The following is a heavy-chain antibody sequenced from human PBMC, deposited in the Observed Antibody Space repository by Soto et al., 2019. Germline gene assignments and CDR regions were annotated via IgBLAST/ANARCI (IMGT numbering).Heavy chain of an antibody. D-gene: IGHD1-26*01. J-gene: IGHJ4*02. V-gene: IGHV4-39*01. CDR1: GGSISSSSYY. Sequence: SETLSLTCTVSGGSISSSSYYWGWIRQPPGKGLEWIGSIYYSGSTYYNPSLKSRVTISVDTSKNQFSLKLSSVTAADTAVYYCAESVGSYYDFDYWGQGTLVTVSS. CDR2: IYYSGST. CDR3: AESVGSYYDFDY.